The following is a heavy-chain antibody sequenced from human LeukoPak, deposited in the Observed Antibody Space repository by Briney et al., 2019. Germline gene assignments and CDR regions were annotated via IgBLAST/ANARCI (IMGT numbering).Heavy chain of an antibody. D-gene: IGHD3-3*01. J-gene: IGHJ6*03. Sequence: GRSLRLSCAASGFTFSGYTMHWVRQAPGKGLEWVAVVSHDGSTKYYADSVKGRFTISRDNSKNTLYVQMNSLRAEDTAVYYCARDGIFGVVSYYYYIDVWGKGTTVTVSS. CDR3: ARDGIFGVVSYYYYIDV. CDR1: GFTFSGYT. V-gene: IGHV3-30-3*01. CDR2: VSHDGSTK.